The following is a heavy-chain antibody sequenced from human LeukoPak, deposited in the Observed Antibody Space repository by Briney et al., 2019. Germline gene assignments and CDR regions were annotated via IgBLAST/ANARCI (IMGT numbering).Heavy chain of an antibody. CDR3: AREYIAAAGTTGFDP. D-gene: IGHD6-13*01. CDR1: GGSISSYY. V-gene: IGHV4-59*01. J-gene: IGHJ5*02. CDR2: IYYSGST. Sequence: SETLSLTCTVSGGSISSYYWSWIRQPPGKGLEWIGYIYYSGSTNYNPSLKSRVTIPVDTSKNQFSLKLSSVTAADTAVYYCAREYIAAAGTTGFDPWGQGTLVTVSS.